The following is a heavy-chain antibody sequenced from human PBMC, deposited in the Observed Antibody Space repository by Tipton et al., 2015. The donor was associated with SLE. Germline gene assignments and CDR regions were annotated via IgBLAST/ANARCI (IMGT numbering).Heavy chain of an antibody. CDR1: GDSLSTNY. CDR3: ARELLSPVTTVHWYFDL. D-gene: IGHD4-11*01. CDR2: MYGSGSP. Sequence: TLSLTCTVSGDSLSTNYWNWIRQPAGKGLEWIGRMYGSGSPTHYNPSLESRVTMSVDTSQKQFSLKLTSVTAADTAIYYCARELLSPVTTVHWYFDLWGRGTLVTVSS. V-gene: IGHV4-4*07. J-gene: IGHJ2*01.